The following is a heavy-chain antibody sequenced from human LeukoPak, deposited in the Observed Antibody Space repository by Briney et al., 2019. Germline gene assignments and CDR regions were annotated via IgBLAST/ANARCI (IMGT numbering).Heavy chain of an antibody. CDR1: GFTFSFYA. D-gene: IGHD6-19*01. CDR3: AKPVSGGLAVTADWFHP. CDR2: INANSGTT. J-gene: IGHJ5*01. Sequence: GGSLRLSCAASGFTFSFYAMSWLRQPPGKGLEWVSTINANSGTTSYAASVRGRFTISRDNSKNTLYLQVNTLRADDTATYYCAKPVSGGLAVTADWFHPWGQGTLVVVSS. V-gene: IGHV3-23*01.